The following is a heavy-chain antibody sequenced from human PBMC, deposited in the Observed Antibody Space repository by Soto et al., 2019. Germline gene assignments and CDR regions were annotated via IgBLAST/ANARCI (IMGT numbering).Heavy chain of an antibody. CDR3: ARVFPDGWVEPGVIRGDLDT. Sequence: QVQLVQSGAEVKEPGSAVKVSCKAPADSFSSYGISWVRQAPGQGLEWMGGIIPIFGTTNYAEKFQGRVTITADESTNTAYRELSSLRSEDTALYYCARVFPDGWVEPGVIRGDLDTWGRGTLVTVSS. CDR1: ADSFSSYG. D-gene: IGHD2-21*02. V-gene: IGHV1-69*01. CDR2: IIPIFGTT. J-gene: IGHJ5*02.